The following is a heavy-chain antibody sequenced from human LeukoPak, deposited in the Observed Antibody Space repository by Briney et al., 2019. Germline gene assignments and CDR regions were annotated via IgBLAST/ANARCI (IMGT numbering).Heavy chain of an antibody. CDR3: AKGRDGYNWADY. Sequence: GGSLRLSCAASGFTFDDYAMHWVRQAPGKGLEWVSGISWNSGSIGHADSVKGRFTISRDNAKNSLYLQMNSLRAEDTALYYCAKGRDGYNWADYWGQGTLVTVSS. CDR2: ISWNSGSI. CDR1: GFTFDDYA. J-gene: IGHJ4*02. V-gene: IGHV3-9*01. D-gene: IGHD5-24*01.